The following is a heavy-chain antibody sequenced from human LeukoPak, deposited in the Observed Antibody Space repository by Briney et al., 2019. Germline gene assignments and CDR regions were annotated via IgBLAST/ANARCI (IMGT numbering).Heavy chain of an antibody. D-gene: IGHD6-6*01. CDR3: ARGGEAARMHV. CDR2: LVSNGGST. CDR1: GFTFSSYA. Sequence: PRGSLRLSCAASGFTFSSYAMHWVRQAPGKRLEYVSGLVSNGGSTYYAKSVKGRFTISRDNSKNTLYLQMGSLRAEDTGVYYCARGGEAARMHVWVQGATVTVCS. J-gene: IGHJ6*02. V-gene: IGHV3-64*01.